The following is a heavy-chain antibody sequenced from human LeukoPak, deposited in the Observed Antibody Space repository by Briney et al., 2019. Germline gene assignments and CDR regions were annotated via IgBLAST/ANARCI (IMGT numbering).Heavy chain of an antibody. Sequence: RWIRQHPGKGLEWIGYIYYSGSTYYNPSLKSRVTISVDTSKNQFSLKLSSVTAADTAVYYCARGVRWLQLSYFDYWGQGTLVTVSS. J-gene: IGHJ4*02. D-gene: IGHD5-24*01. CDR3: ARGVRWLQLSYFDY. V-gene: IGHV4-31*02. CDR2: IYYSGST.